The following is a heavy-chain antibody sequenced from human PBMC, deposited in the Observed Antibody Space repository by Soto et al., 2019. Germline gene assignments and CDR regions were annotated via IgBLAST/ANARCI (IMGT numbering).Heavy chain of an antibody. V-gene: IGHV4-61*01. CDR2: VYYSGST. Sequence: PSETLSLTCTVSGGSVSSGSYDWSWIRQPPGKGLEWIGYVYYSGSTNYIPSLKSRVAISVDTSKNQFALELSSVTAADTAVYYCAGDYCTNGVCYNDYWGQGTLVTVSS. CDR1: GGSVSSGSYD. D-gene: IGHD2-8*01. CDR3: AGDYCTNGVCYNDY. J-gene: IGHJ4*02.